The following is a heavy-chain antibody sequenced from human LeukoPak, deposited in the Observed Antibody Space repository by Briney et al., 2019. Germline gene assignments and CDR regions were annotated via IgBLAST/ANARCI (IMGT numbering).Heavy chain of an antibody. CDR1: GFPFSSYG. D-gene: IGHD2-15*01. Sequence: GGSLRLPCAASGFPFSSYGMHWVRQAPGKGLEWVAAISNDGSNKFYADSVKGRFALSRDNPTSTVILQMNSLRAEDTAVYYCAKGGGSIGRSYYFDYWGQGTLVTVSS. V-gene: IGHV3-30*18. CDR3: AKGGGSIGRSYYFDY. J-gene: IGHJ4*02. CDR2: ISNDGSNK.